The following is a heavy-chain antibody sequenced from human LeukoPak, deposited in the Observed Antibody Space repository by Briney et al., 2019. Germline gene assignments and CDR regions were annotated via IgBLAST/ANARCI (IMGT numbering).Heavy chain of an antibody. V-gene: IGHV3-48*01. CDR1: GFTFSSYS. D-gene: IGHD4-11*01. J-gene: IGHJ4*02. CDR3: ARARIDDYGNYEFDY. CDR2: ISSSSSTI. Sequence: PGGSLRLSCAASGFTFSSYSMNWVRQAPGKGLEWVSYISSSSSTIYYADSVKGRFTISRDNAKNSLYLQMNSLRAEDTAVYYCARARIDDYGNYEFDYWGQGTLVTVSS.